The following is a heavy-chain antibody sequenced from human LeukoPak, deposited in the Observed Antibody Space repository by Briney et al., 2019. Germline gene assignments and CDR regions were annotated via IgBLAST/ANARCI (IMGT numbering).Heavy chain of an antibody. CDR1: GDSVSSNSAA. J-gene: IGHJ4*02. Sequence: SQTLSLTCAISGDSVSSNSAAWNWIRQSPSRGLEWLGRTYYRSKWYNDYAVSVKSRITINPDTSKNQFSLQLNSATPEDTAVYYCARDPGYDSSAYYPFYFDYWGQGTLVTVSS. V-gene: IGHV6-1*01. CDR3: ARDPGYDSSAYYPFYFDY. D-gene: IGHD3-22*01. CDR2: TYYRSKWYN.